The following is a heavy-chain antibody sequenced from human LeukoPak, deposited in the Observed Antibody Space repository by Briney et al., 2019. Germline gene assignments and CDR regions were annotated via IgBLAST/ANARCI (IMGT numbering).Heavy chain of an antibody. J-gene: IGHJ4*02. V-gene: IGHV1-46*01. CDR2: INPAGGST. Sequence: ASVKVSCKASGYTFSSYGISWVRQAPGQGLEWMAIINPAGGSTTYAQKFQGRVTMTRDTSTSTVSMELSSLRSEDTAVYYCARDGGSHDFDYWGQGTLVTVSS. D-gene: IGHD2-15*01. CDR3: ARDGGSHDFDY. CDR1: GYTFSSYG.